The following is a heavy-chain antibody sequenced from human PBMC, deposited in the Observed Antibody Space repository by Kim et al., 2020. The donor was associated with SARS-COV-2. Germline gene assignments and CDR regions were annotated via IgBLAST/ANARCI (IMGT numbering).Heavy chain of an antibody. J-gene: IGHJ6*01. V-gene: IGHV3-13*04. CDR2: IGTAGDT. CDR1: GFTFSSYD. D-gene: IGHD3-10*01. Sequence: GGSLRLSCAASGFTFSSYDMHWVRQATGKGLEWVSAIGTAGDTYYPGSVKGRFTISRENAKNSFYLKMNSLRAGDTAVYYCARAGRGVRGRQYYYYYGM. CDR3: ARAGRGVRGRQYYYYYGM.